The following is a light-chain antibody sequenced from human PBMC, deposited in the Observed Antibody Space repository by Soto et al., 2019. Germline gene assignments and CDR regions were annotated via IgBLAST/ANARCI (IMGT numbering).Light chain of an antibody. CDR1: QDISNY. V-gene: IGKV1-33*01. CDR2: DAS. CDR3: QQYDNLLP. J-gene: IGKJ3*01. Sequence: DIHMTQPPAALSASVGDRVTITCQASQDISNYLNWYQQKPGKAPKLLIYDASNLETGVPSRFSGSGSGTDFTFTISSLQPEDIATYYCQQYDNLLPFGPGTKVDIK.